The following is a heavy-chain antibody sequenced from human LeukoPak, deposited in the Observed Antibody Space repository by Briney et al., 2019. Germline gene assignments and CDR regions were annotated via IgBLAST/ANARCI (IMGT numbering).Heavy chain of an antibody. J-gene: IGHJ5*02. CDR1: GGSISSSSYY. Sequence: KPSETLSLTCTVSGGSISSSSYYWSWIRQPAGKGLEWIGRIYTSGSTNYNPSLKSRVTMSVDTSKNQFSLKLSSVTAADTAVYYCARDPENNWFDPWGQGTLVTVSS. CDR3: ARDPENNWFDP. CDR2: IYTSGST. V-gene: IGHV4-61*02.